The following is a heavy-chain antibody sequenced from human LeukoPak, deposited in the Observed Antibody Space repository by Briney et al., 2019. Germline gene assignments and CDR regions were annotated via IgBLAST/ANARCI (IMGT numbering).Heavy chain of an antibody. J-gene: IGHJ4*02. Sequence: SETLSLTCAVYGGSFSGYYWSWIRQPPGKGLEWIGEINHSGSTNYNPSLKSRVTISVDTSKNQFSLKLSSVTAADTAVYYCARADYYYDSSGYYYVFDYWGQGTLVTVSS. V-gene: IGHV4-34*01. D-gene: IGHD3-22*01. CDR1: GGSFSGYY. CDR3: ARADYYYDSSGYYYVFDY. CDR2: INHSGST.